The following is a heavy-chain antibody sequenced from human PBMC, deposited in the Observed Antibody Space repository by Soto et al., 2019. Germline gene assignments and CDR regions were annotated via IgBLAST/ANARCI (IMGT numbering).Heavy chain of an antibody. J-gene: IGHJ6*02. V-gene: IGHV1-3*01. CDR3: AGSPGTPQGDYYYGMDV. D-gene: IGHD1-1*01. Sequence: ASVKVSCKASGYTFSNYAMHWVRQAPGERLEWMGWINAGNGNTKYSQKFQGRVTMTEDTSTDTAYMELSSLRSEDTAVYYCAGSPGTPQGDYYYGMDVWGQGTTVTVSS. CDR1: GYTFSNYA. CDR2: INAGNGNT.